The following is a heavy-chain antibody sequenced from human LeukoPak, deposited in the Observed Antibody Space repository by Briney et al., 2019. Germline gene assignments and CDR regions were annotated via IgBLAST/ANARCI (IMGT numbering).Heavy chain of an antibody. D-gene: IGHD3-22*01. Sequence: SVKVSCKASGGTFSSYAISWVRQAPGQGLEWMGRTIPILGIANYAQKFQGRVTITADKSTSTAYMELSSLRSEDTAVYYCARGGAYYYDSSGYLDWGQGTLVTVSS. V-gene: IGHV1-69*04. J-gene: IGHJ4*02. CDR2: TIPILGIA. CDR1: GGTFSSYA. CDR3: ARGGAYYYDSSGYLD.